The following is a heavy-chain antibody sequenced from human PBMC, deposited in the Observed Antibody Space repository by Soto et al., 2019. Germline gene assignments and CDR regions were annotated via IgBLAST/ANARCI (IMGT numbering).Heavy chain of an antibody. V-gene: IGHV3-23*01. D-gene: IGHD2-8*01. CDR3: ATQTPRISMLSFDY. Sequence: GGSLRLSCAASGFTFSSYSISWVRQAPGKGLEWVSAISGSGVSTYYADSVKGRFTISRDNSKNTLYLQMNSLRAEDTAVYYCATQTPRISMLSFDYWGQGTLVTVSS. CDR2: ISGSGVST. CDR1: GFTFSSYS. J-gene: IGHJ4*02.